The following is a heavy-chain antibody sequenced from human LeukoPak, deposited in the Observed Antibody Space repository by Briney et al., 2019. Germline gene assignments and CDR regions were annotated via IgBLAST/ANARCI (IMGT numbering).Heavy chain of an antibody. CDR3: AREYYYDSSGYYETLLSFDY. CDR2: IYYSGST. D-gene: IGHD3-22*01. V-gene: IGHV4-59*01. J-gene: IGHJ4*02. Sequence: PSETLSLTCTVSGGSISSYYWSWIRQPPGKGLEWIGYIYYSGSTNYNPSLKSRVTISVDTSKNQFSLKLSSVTAADTAVYYCAREYYYDSSGYYETLLSFDYWGQGTLVTVSS. CDR1: GGSISSYY.